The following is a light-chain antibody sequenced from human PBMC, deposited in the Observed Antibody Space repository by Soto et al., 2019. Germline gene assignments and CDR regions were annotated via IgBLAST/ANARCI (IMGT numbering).Light chain of an antibody. CDR3: QQRDNWPT. CDR2: DAS. J-gene: IGKJ5*01. Sequence: EIVLTQSPATLSLSPGERATLSCRASQSVDTYFAWYQQKPGQAPSLLIYDASKRATSIPARFSGSGSGTDYTPTISSLEPEDFAVYYCQQRDNWPTCGQGTRLEIK. V-gene: IGKV3-11*01. CDR1: QSVDTY.